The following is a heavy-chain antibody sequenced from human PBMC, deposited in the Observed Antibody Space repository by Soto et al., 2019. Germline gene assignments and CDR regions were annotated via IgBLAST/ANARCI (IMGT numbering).Heavy chain of an antibody. D-gene: IGHD3-22*01. CDR1: GYTSSSYE. Sequence: PGGSLRLSCAASGYTSSSYEMNWVRQARGKGLEWVSYISSSGSTIYYADSVKGRFTISRDNAKNSLYLQMNSLRAEDTAVYYCARDRRSSGYYYGYYGMDVWGQGTRVTVSS. V-gene: IGHV3-48*03. J-gene: IGHJ6*02. CDR3: ARDRRSSGYYYGYYGMDV. CDR2: ISSSGSTI.